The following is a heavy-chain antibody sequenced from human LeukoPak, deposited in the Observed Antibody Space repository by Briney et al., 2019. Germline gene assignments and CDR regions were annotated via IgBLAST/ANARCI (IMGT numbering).Heavy chain of an antibody. V-gene: IGHV3-21*01. CDR2: ISSSSSYI. CDR1: GFTFSSYS. J-gene: IGHJ6*03. Sequence: GGSLILSCASSGFTFSSYSMNWVRRAPGKGVEGVSSISSSSSYIYYAGSVKGRFTISRDNAKNSLYLQMNSLRAEDTAVYYCARENYYYYYMDVWGKGTTVTVSS. CDR3: ARENYYYYYMDV.